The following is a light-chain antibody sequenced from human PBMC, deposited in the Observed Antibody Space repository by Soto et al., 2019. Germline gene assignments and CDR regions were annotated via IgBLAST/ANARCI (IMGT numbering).Light chain of an antibody. CDR3: QQSYSMPRT. J-gene: IGKJ1*01. Sequence: DTQMTQSPSSLPASIGGRVTITCRASETVAKSLNWYRQKPGKAPELLIYATSHLQSGVPSRFSGSGSGTDFTLTINTLQPEDFATYYCQQSYSMPRTFGQGTKVDIK. CDR1: ETVAKS. V-gene: IGKV1-39*01. CDR2: ATS.